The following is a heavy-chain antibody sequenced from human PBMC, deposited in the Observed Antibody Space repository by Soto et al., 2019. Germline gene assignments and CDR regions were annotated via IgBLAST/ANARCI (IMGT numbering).Heavy chain of an antibody. Sequence: ASVKGSCKASGYTFPSYAMHWLRQAPGQRLEWMGWISAYNGNTNYAQKLQGRVTMTTDTSTSTAYMELRSLRSDDTAVYYCARVPSPYIVVVTAADYWGQGTLVPVSS. V-gene: IGHV1-18*01. CDR2: ISAYNGNT. J-gene: IGHJ4*02. D-gene: IGHD2-2*01. CDR3: ARVPSPYIVVVTAADY. CDR1: GYTFPSYA.